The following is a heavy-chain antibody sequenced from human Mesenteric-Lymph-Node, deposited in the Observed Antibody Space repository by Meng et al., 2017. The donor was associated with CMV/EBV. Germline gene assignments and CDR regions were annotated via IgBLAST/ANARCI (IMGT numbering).Heavy chain of an antibody. V-gene: IGHV4-34*01. CDR1: GGSSSGYY. D-gene: IGHD3-22*01. J-gene: IGHJ4*02. CDR2: INHSGST. Sequence: SETLSLTCAVYGGSSSGYYWSWIRQPPGKGLEWIGEINHSGSTNYNPSLKSRVTISVDTSKNQFSLKLSSVTATDTAVYYCARGTNYYDSSGYYEFDYWGQGTLVTVSS. CDR3: ARGTNYYDSSGYYEFDY.